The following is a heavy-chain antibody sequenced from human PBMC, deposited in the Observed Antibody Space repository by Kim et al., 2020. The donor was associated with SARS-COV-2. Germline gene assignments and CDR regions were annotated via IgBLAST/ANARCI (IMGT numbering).Heavy chain of an antibody. CDR3: ARGLGYYYGMDV. V-gene: IGHV1-2*06. Sequence: ASVKVSCKASGYTFTGYYMHWVRQAPGQGLEWMGRINPNSGGTNYAQKFQGRVTMTRDTSISTAYMELSRLRSDDTAVYYCARGLGYYYGMDVWGQGTTVTVSS. CDR2: INPNSGGT. CDR1: GYTFTGYY. J-gene: IGHJ6*02.